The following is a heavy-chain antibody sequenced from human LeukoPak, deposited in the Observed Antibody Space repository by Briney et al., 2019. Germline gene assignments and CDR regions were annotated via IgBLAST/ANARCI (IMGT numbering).Heavy chain of an antibody. J-gene: IGHJ4*02. Sequence: GALTHSRVASGFTLSCHWMHWVRQVAGKGLMGVSRISSDGIITTYADALKGRFTISRDIARNTLYLQMNSLTADDTALYYCARSGYYNGYDYWGQGALVTVSS. V-gene: IGHV3-74*03. CDR3: ARSGYYNGYDY. CDR1: GFTLSCHW. D-gene: IGHD3-10*01. CDR2: ISSDGIIT.